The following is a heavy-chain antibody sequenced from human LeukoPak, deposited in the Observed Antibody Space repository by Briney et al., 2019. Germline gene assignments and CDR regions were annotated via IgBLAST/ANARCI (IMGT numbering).Heavy chain of an antibody. CDR1: GGSISSYY. Sequence: SETLSLTCTVSGGSISSYYWSWIRQPPGKGLEWIGYIYYSGSTNYNPSLKSRVTISVDTSKNQFSLKLGSVTAADTAVYYCARGRGIVGATTDYYFDYWGQETLVTVSS. V-gene: IGHV4-59*01. CDR2: IYYSGST. D-gene: IGHD1-26*01. CDR3: ARGRGIVGATTDYYFDY. J-gene: IGHJ4*02.